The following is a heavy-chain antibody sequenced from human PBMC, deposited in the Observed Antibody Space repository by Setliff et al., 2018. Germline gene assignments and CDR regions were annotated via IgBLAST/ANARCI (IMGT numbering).Heavy chain of an antibody. D-gene: IGHD3-22*01. CDR3: VTAASARSRWYDMGWFDP. V-gene: IGHV4-61*09. CDR1: GGSISSGSYY. J-gene: IGHJ5*02. CDR2: FYTSGIT. Sequence: SETLSLTCTVSGGSISSGSYYWTWIRQPAGKGLEWIGHFYTSGITSYNPSLKSRVTISVDTSKNQFSLKLSSMTAADTAVYYCVTAASARSRWYDMGWFDPWGQGTLVTVSS.